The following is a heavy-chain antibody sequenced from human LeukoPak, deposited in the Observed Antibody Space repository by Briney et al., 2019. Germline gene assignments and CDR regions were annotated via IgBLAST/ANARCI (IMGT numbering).Heavy chain of an antibody. CDR3: ARGYDILTGYTYYYGMDV. CDR1: GFTFSDYY. CDR2: ISSSSSYT. Sequence: GGSLRLSCAVSGFTFSDYYMSWIRQAPGKGLEWVSYISSSSSYTNYADSVKGRFTISRDNAKNSLYLQMNSLRAEDTAVYYCARGYDILTGYTYYYGMDVWGKGTTVTVSS. D-gene: IGHD3-9*01. J-gene: IGHJ6*04. V-gene: IGHV3-11*06.